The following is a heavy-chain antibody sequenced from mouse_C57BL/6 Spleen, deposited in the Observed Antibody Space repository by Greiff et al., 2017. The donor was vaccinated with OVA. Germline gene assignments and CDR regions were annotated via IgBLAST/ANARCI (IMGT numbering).Heavy chain of an antibody. J-gene: IGHJ2*01. D-gene: IGHD4-1*02. CDR1: GYAFSSSW. Sequence: VQLVESGPELVKPGASVKISCKASGYAFSSSWMNWVKQRPGKGLEWIGRIYPGGGDTNYNGKFKGKATLTTDKSSSTAYMQLSSLTSEDSAVYFCARSTGKGDRGQGTTLSVST. V-gene: IGHV1-82*01. CDR3: ARSTGKGD. CDR2: IYPGGGDT.